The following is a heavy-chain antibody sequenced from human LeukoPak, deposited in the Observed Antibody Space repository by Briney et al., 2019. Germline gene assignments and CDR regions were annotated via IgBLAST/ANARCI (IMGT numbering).Heavy chain of an antibody. V-gene: IGHV3-30*02. D-gene: IGHD2-2*01. J-gene: IGHJ4*02. CDR1: GFTFSTYG. CDR2: IRYDGSNK. Sequence: GGSLRLSCAASGFTFSTYGMHWVRQAPGKGLEWVAFIRYDGSNKYYADSVKGRFTISRDNSKNTLYLQMNSPRPEDTAVYYCAKLGYCRSISCYSFDYWGQGTLVTVSS. CDR3: AKLGYCRSISCYSFDY.